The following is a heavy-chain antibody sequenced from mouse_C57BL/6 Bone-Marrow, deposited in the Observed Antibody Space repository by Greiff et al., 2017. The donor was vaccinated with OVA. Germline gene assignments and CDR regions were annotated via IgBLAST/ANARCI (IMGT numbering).Heavy chain of an antibody. D-gene: IGHD6-2*01. V-gene: IGHV1-72*01. J-gene: IGHJ2*01. CDR2: IDPNSGGT. CDR3: ARSLYYFDY. CDR1: GYTFTSYW. Sequence: QVQLKQPGAELVKPGASVTLSCKASGYTFTSYWMHWVQQRPGRGLEWIGRIDPNSGGTKYNEKFKSKATLTVDKPSSTAYMQLSSLTSEDSAVYYCARSLYYFDYWGQGTTLTVSS.